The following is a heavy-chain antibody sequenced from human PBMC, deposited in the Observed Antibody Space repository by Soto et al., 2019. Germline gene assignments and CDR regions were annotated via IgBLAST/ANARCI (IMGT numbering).Heavy chain of an antibody. V-gene: IGHV3-48*01. CDR1: GFTFSRHA. Sequence: GGSLRLSCTVSGFTFSRHAMHWVRQAPGKGLEWVSYISSSSSTIYYADSVKGRFTISRDNAKNTLYLQMNSLRAEDTAVYYCAREEPSGEGAYDYWGQGT. CDR2: ISSSSSTI. D-gene: IGHD1-26*01. J-gene: IGHJ4*02. CDR3: AREEPSGEGAYDY.